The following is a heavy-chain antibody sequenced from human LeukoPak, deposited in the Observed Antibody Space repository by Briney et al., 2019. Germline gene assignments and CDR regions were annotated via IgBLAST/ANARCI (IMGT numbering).Heavy chain of an antibody. CDR1: GGSFNDYY. J-gene: IGHJ4*02. CDR3: ARVGQYSSGWYSFDY. V-gene: IGHV4-34*01. CDR2: INLRGST. D-gene: IGHD6-19*01. Sequence: SETRSLTCAVYGGSFNDYYWNWIRQPPGKGLEWIGEINLRGSTTYNPSLKSRLTISVDTSKSQFSLRLSSVTAADTAVYYCARVGQYSSGWYSFDYWGQGTLVTVSS.